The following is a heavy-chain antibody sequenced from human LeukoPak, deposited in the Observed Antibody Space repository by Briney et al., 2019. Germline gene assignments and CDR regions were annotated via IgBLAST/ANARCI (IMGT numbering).Heavy chain of an antibody. V-gene: IGHV3-20*04. CDR2: ITWNGGST. CDR1: GFTFSSYA. D-gene: IGHD2-15*01. CDR3: ARGGGSIRHSYYYYVDV. Sequence: GGSLRLSCTASGFTFSSYAMNWVRQAPGQGPEWVSGITWNGGSTDYAASVKGRFTISRDNAKNSLYLRMNSLRDEDTALYYCARGGGSIRHSYYYYVDVWGKGTSVTVSS. J-gene: IGHJ6*03.